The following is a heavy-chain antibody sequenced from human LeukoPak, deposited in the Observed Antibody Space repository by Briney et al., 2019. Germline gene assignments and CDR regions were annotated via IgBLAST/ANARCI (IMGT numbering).Heavy chain of an antibody. D-gene: IGHD3-9*01. CDR1: GGSISSYY. CDR3: ARHDVYYDILTGYPGAFDI. V-gene: IGHV4-59*08. Sequence: PSETLSLTCTVSGGSISSYYWSWIRQPPGKGLEWIGYIYYSGSTNYNPSLKSRVTISVDTSKNQFSLKLSSVTAADTAVYYCARHDVYYDILTGYPGAFDIWGQGTMVTVSS. CDR2: IYYSGST. J-gene: IGHJ3*02.